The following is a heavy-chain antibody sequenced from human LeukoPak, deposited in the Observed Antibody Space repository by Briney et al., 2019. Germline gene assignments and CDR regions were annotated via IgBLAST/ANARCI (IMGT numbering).Heavy chain of an antibody. Sequence: GGSLRLSCVASGFTFSSYSMNWVRQAPGKGLEWVSCISSSSTYIYYADSVKGRFTISRDNAKNSAYLQVNSLRAEDTAVYYCTRAVAAADFSPGYWGQGTLVTVSS. CDR1: GFTFSSYS. CDR3: TRAVAAADFSPGY. V-gene: IGHV3-21*01. J-gene: IGHJ4*02. CDR2: ISSSSTYI. D-gene: IGHD6-13*01.